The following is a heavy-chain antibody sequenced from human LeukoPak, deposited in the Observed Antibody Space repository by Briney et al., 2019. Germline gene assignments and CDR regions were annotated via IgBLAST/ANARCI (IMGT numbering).Heavy chain of an antibody. CDR1: GFTFSSYG. CDR2: ISYDGSNK. V-gene: IGHV3-30*03. Sequence: PGGSLRLSCAASGFTFSSYGMHWVRQAPGKGLEWVAVISYDGSNKYYADSVKGRFTVSRDNSKNTLYLQMNSLRTEDTAVYYCARDSLLRYFDRLIRSAFDIWGQGTMVTVSS. CDR3: ARDSLLRYFDRLIRSAFDI. J-gene: IGHJ3*02. D-gene: IGHD3-9*01.